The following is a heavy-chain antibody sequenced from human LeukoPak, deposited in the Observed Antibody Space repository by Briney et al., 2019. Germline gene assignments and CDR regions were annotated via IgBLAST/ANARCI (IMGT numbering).Heavy chain of an antibody. J-gene: IGHJ6*02. Sequence: GGSLRLSCEASGFTFSSYWMSWVRQAPGKGLEWVANIKTDGSEKYYVDSVKGRFTISRDNAKNSLYLQMNSLRAEDTAVYYCARDAYGSGSYFPFYYYYYGMDVWGQGTTVTVSS. D-gene: IGHD3-10*01. CDR3: ARDAYGSGSYFPFYYYYYGMDV. CDR2: IKTDGSEK. CDR1: GFTFSSYW. V-gene: IGHV3-7*01.